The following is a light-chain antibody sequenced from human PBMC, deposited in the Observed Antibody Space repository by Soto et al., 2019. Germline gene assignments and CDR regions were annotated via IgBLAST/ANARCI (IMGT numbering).Light chain of an antibody. Sequence: DIQMTQSPSSLSASVGDRVTITCRASQYIYNYLSWYQQKPGKAPKLLIYKASTLKSGVPSRFSGSGSGTEFTLTISRLQPDDFATYYCQQYNSYSPWTFGQGTKVDI. CDR2: KAS. CDR3: QQYNSYSPWT. J-gene: IGKJ1*01. CDR1: QYIYNY. V-gene: IGKV1-5*03.